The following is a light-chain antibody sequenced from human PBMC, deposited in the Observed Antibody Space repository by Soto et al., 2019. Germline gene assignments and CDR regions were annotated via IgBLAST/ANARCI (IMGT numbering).Light chain of an antibody. J-gene: IGKJ3*01. CDR2: DAS. CDR1: QSVSSY. CDR3: QQREA. Sequence: EIVLTQSPATLSLSPGERATLSCRASQSVSSYLAWYQQKPGQAPRLLIYDASNGATGIPARFSGSGSGTDFTLTISSLEPEDFAVYYCQQREAFGPGTKVDIK. V-gene: IGKV3-11*01.